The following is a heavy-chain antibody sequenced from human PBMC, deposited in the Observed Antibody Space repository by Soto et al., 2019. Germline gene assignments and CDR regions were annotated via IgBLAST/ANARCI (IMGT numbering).Heavy chain of an antibody. Sequence: QVQLQQSGPGLVKPSQTLSLTCAISGDSVSSHSAAWNWIRQSPSRGLEWLGRTYYRSKWYNDYAVSVKSRRTINPDTSKNQFSLQLNSVTPEDTAVYYCARGKLERVPGPTDAFDIWGQGTMVTVSS. V-gene: IGHV6-1*01. CDR2: TYYRSKWYN. CDR3: ARGKLERVPGPTDAFDI. J-gene: IGHJ3*02. D-gene: IGHD1-1*01. CDR1: GDSVSSHSAA.